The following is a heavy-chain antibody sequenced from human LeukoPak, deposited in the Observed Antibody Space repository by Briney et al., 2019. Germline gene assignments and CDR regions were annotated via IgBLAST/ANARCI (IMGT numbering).Heavy chain of an antibody. V-gene: IGHV4-4*07. J-gene: IGHJ5*02. CDR3: ARGRSNRNWFDP. CDR2: IYTSGST. Sequence: SETLSFTCTVSGGSISSYYWSWIRQPAGKGLEWIGRIYTSGSTNYNPSLKSRVTMSVDTSKNQFSLKLSSVTAADTAVYYCARGRSNRNWFDPWGQGTLVTVSS. D-gene: IGHD4-11*01. CDR1: GGSISSYY.